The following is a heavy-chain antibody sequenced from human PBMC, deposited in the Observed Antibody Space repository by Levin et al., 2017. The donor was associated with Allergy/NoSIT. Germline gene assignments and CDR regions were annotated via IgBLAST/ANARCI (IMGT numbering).Heavy chain of an antibody. Sequence: PGGSLRLSCAASGITFSNAWMSWARQAPGKGLEWVGRIKNKADGATTEYAAPVKGSFTISRDDSTNTLYLQMNSLKTEDTAVYFCTTYSSSWYYFDYWGQGTLVTVSS. V-gene: IGHV3-15*01. CDR3: TTYSSSWYYFDY. CDR1: GITFSNAW. CDR2: IKNKADGATT. J-gene: IGHJ4*02. D-gene: IGHD6-13*01.